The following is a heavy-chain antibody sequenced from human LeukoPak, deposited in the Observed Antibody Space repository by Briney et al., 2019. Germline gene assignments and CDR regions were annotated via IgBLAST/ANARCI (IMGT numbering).Heavy chain of an antibody. D-gene: IGHD6-13*01. V-gene: IGHV3-7*01. CDR3: ARVAAGGYYYYYYYMDV. Sequence: GRSLRLSCAASGFTLSSSWMSSVRQAPGKGLEWVVNIKKDGSEKYYVDSVKGRFTISRDNAKNSLYLQMNSLRAEDTAVYYCARVAAGGYYYYYYYMDVWGKGTTVTVSS. CDR2: IKKDGSEK. J-gene: IGHJ6*03. CDR1: GFTLSSSW.